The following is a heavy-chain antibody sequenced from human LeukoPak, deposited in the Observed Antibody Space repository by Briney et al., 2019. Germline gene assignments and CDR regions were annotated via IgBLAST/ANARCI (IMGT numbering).Heavy chain of an antibody. CDR3: AKHRRGGYDSDFDY. CDR2: ISGDGGST. Sequence: GGSLRLSCAASGFTFYYAMSWVRQAPGKGLEWVSDISGDGGSTEYADSVKGRFTISRDSSKNTLYLQMNSLRAEDTAVYYCAKHRRGGYDSDFDYWGQGTLVTVSS. J-gene: IGHJ4*02. V-gene: IGHV3-23*01. D-gene: IGHD3-10*01. CDR1: GFTFYYA.